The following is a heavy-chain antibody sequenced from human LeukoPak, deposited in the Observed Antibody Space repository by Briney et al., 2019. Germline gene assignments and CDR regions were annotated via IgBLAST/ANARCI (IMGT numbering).Heavy chain of an antibody. CDR2: IDWDDDK. CDR3: VRVLRVSGHTTGFDY. D-gene: IGHD4-17*01. CDR1: GFSLTTTGMC. V-gene: IGHV2-70*17. J-gene: IGHJ4*02. Sequence: SGPTLVKPTQTLTVACTFSGFSLTTTGMCVSWIRQPPGKALEWLARIDWDDDKFYNTSLKTRLTISKDTSKNQVVLSVTNMDPEDTATYYCVRVLRVSGHTTGFDYWGQGILVTVSS.